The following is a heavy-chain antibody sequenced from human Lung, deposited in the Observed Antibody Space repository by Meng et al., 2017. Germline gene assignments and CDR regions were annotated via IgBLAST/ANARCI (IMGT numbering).Heavy chain of an antibody. J-gene: IGHJ5*02. V-gene: IGHV4-39*01. CDR3: VRSSAWVRTGFDP. CDR1: GGSISISGYY. Sequence: HLQLLSPGPALVKPSVALPLIVSVAGGSISISGYYWGWIRQPPGKGLEWIGSIGHSGFTYYTPSLKSRVAVSLDTSKSQFSLMLTSVTAADTAVYYCVRSSAWVRTGFDPWGQGTLVTVSS. CDR2: IGHSGFT. D-gene: IGHD6-19*01.